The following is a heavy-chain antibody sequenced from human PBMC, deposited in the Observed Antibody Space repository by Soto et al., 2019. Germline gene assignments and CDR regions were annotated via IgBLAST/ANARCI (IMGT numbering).Heavy chain of an antibody. CDR3: ASWGHIVWVGATGYHH. V-gene: IGHV3-23*01. J-gene: IGHJ5*02. CDR2: ISGSGGST. D-gene: IGHD2-15*01. CDR1: GLTFSSYA. Sequence: GGSLRLSGAASGLTFSSYAMSWVRHAPGKGLEWVSAISGSGGSTYYADSVKGRFTIPRDNSKNTLYLQMNSLRAEDTAVYYCASWGHIVWVGATGYHHCGEGPLVTVST.